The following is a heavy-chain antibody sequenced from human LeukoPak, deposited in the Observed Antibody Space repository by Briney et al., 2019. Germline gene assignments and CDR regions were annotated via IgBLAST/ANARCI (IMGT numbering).Heavy chain of an antibody. CDR2: IYYSGST. CDR3: ARYMLATTGNAFDI. V-gene: IGHV4-30-4*01. D-gene: IGHD5-12*01. Sequence: SETLSLTCTVSGGSISRGHYYWSWIRQPPGKGLEWIGYIYYSGSTYYTSSLKSPVTISVDTSKNQFSLKLISVTAADTAVYYCARYMLATTGNAFDIWGQGTMVTVSS. J-gene: IGHJ3*02. CDR1: GGSISRGHYY.